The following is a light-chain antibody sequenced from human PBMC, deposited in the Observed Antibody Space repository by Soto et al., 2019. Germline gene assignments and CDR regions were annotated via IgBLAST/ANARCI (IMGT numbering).Light chain of an antibody. CDR2: STS. V-gene: IGLV7-43*01. CDR1: TGPVTSGYY. CDR3: LIYDGGAQV. Sequence: QTVVTQEPSLTGSPGGTVNLTCASSTGPVTSGYYPNWFQQKPGQAPRALIYSTSNTHSGTPARFSGSLLGGKAALTLSGVQPEDEAEYCCLIYDGGAQVFGGGTKLTVL. J-gene: IGLJ3*02.